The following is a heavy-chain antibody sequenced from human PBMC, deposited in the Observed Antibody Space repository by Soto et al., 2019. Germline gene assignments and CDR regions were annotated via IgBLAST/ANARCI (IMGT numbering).Heavy chain of an antibody. CDR1: GDSISTRSNY. CDR2: IYYTGGT. V-gene: IGHV4-39*02. J-gene: IGHJ1*01. Sequence: SYTLSLTCTVSGDSISTRSNYWAWIRQHPGKGLEWIGSIYYTGGTYYNPSLKSRVTLFLDTSKNQFSLNLSSVTAADTAVYYCAREGPPIRAHNPPEYFQHWGQGTPVTVSS. CDR3: AREGPPIRAHNPPEYFQH.